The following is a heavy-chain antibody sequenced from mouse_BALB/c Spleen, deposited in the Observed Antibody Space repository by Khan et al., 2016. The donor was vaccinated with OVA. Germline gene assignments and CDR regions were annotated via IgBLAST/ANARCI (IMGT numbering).Heavy chain of an antibody. CDR2: IWAGGST. CDR3: ARNREPDYFDY. Sequence: QVQLKESGPGLVAPSQSLSITCTVSGFSLTNYGVHWVRQPPGKGLEWLGVIWAGGSTNYNSALMSRLSLSKDNSKSQVFLKMNSLQTDDTAMYFCARNREPDYFDYWGQGTTLTVSS. CDR1: GFSLTNYG. J-gene: IGHJ2*01. V-gene: IGHV2-9*02.